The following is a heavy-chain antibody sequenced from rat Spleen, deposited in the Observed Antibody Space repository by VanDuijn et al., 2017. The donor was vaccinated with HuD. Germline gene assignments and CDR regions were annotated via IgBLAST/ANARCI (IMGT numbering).Heavy chain of an antibody. V-gene: IGHV2-19*01. CDR2: IQNGGNT. CDR1: GFSLTDYN. J-gene: IGHJ4*01. D-gene: IGHD1-1*01. Sequence: QVQLKESGPGLVQPSQTLSLICTVSGFSLTDYNIHWLRQPPGKGLEWMGRIQNGGNTDYTSALKSRLSISRDTSKSQIFLEMNSLQTEDTAIYFCARVHYYSASSYFDYWGQGASVTVSS. CDR3: ARVHYYSASSYFDY.